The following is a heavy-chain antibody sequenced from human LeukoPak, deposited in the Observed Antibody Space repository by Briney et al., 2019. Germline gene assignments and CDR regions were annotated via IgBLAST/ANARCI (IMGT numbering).Heavy chain of an antibody. V-gene: IGHV3-48*01. CDR3: ASTIFGVYYYYGRDV. CDR2: ISSSSSTI. J-gene: IGHJ6*02. Sequence: GGSLRLSCAASGFTFSSYSMNWVRQAPGKGLEWVSYISSSSSTIYYADSVKGRFTISRDNAKNSLYLQMNSLRAEDTAVYYCASTIFGVYYYYGRDVWCQGTTVTVSS. CDR1: GFTFSSYS. D-gene: IGHD3-3*01.